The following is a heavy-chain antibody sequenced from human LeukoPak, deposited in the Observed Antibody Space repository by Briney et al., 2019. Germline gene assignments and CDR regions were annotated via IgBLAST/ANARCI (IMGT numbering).Heavy chain of an antibody. V-gene: IGHV4-38-2*02. D-gene: IGHD3-22*01. CDR2: ISHSGST. Sequence: PSETLSLTCTVSGYSISSDYYWGWIRQPPGKGLEWIGSISHSGSTYYNPSLKSRVTISVDTSKNQFSLKLNSVTAADTAVYYCARDYYDSRGEAFDIWGQGTMVTVSS. CDR3: ARDYYDSRGEAFDI. CDR1: GYSISSDYY. J-gene: IGHJ3*02.